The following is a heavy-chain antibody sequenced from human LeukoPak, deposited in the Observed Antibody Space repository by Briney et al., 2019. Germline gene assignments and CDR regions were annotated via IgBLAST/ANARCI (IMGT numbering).Heavy chain of an antibody. D-gene: IGHD3-3*01. CDR1: GGSISSSSYC. CDR3: AGTPSITIFGVVMYTWFDP. J-gene: IGHJ5*02. CDR2: IEYSGGT. V-gene: IGHV4-39*07. Sequence: SETLSLTCTVPGGSISSSSYCWGWIRQPRGEWLEWLGCIEYSGGTYFRTSLRSRVTLSVNAPKNQFSLKLISWTPTATPGYYGAGTPSITIFGVVMYTWFDPWGQGTPVSVSS.